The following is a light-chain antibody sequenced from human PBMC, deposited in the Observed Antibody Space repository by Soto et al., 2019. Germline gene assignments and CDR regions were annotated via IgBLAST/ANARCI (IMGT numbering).Light chain of an antibody. Sequence: EIVLTQSPGTLSLSPGERATLSCRASPTVRNNYLAWYQQKPGQAPRLLIYNSSTRPTGIPDRFSGSGSGTDFTLTISRLEPEDFALYFCQQYRDLPQTFGQGTRVEIK. J-gene: IGKJ1*01. CDR3: QQYRDLPQT. V-gene: IGKV3-20*01. CDR1: PTVRNNY. CDR2: NSS.